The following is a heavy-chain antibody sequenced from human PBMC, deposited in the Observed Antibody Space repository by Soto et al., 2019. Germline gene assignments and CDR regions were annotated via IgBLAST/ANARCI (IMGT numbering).Heavy chain of an antibody. CDR3: ARAAVVAKAAISY. Sequence: GASVKVSCKASGYTFTSYAMHWVRQAPGQRLEWMGWINAGNGNTKYSQKFQGRVTITRDTSASTAYMELSSLRSEDTAVYYCARAAVVAKAAISYWGQGTLVTVSS. V-gene: IGHV1-3*01. CDR1: GYTFTSYA. CDR2: INAGNGNT. J-gene: IGHJ4*02. D-gene: IGHD2-15*01.